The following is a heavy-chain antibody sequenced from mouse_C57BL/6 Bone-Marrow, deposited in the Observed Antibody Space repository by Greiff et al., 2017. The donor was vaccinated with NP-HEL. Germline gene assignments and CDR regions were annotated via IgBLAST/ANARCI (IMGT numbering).Heavy chain of an antibody. CDR1: GFTFSSYA. V-gene: IGHV5-4*03. Sequence: EVKLVESGGGLVKPGGSLKLSCAASGFTFSSYAMSWVRQTPEKRLEWVATISDGGSYTYYPDNVKGRFTISRDNAKNNLYLQMSHLKSEDTAMYYCARYDYLYAMDYWGQGTSVTVSS. J-gene: IGHJ4*01. CDR2: ISDGGSYT. D-gene: IGHD2-4*01. CDR3: ARYDYLYAMDY.